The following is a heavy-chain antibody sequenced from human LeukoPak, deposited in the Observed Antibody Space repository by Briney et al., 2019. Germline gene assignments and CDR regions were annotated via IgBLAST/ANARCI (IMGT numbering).Heavy chain of an antibody. CDR3: TRSRPGSLFDY. V-gene: IGHV3-49*03. CDR2: IRSKAFGGTT. D-gene: IGHD1-26*01. CDR1: GFTFGDYA. Sequence: GGSLRLSCTASGFTFGDYAMSWFRQAPGKGQEWVGFIRSKAFGGTTQYAASVKGRFTISRDDSKSIAYLQMNSLKTGDTAVYYCTRSRPGSLFDYWGQGTLVTVSS. J-gene: IGHJ4*02.